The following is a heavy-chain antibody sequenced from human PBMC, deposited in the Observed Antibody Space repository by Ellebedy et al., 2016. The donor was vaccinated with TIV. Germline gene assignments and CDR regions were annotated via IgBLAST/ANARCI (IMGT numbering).Heavy chain of an antibody. J-gene: IGHJ6*02. D-gene: IGHD1-26*01. CDR3: ARARRWELQFYYGMDV. V-gene: IGHV3-7*02. CDR1: GFTFSSYA. CDR2: IKQDGSEK. Sequence: GESLKISXAASGFTFSSYAMSWVRQAPGKGLEWVANIKQDGSEKYYVDSVKGRFTISRDNAKNSLYLQMNSLRAEDTAVYYCARARRWELQFYYGMDVWGQGTTVTVSS.